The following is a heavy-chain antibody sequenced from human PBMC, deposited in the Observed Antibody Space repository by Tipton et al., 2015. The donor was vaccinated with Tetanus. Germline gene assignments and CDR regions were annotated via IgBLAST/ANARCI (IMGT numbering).Heavy chain of an antibody. D-gene: IGHD2-21*01. J-gene: IGHJ6*02. V-gene: IGHV4-59*01. Sequence: TLSLTCTVSGGSMNSYYWSWIRQPPGKGLEWIGYIYYTGSTNYNPSLKSGVTISLDTSKNQFSLKLTSVSAADTAVYYCARLTGHSMDVVDYYYFGMDGWGQGTKVTVSS. CDR3: ARLTGHSMDVVDYYYFGMDG. CDR2: IYYTGST. CDR1: GGSMNSYY.